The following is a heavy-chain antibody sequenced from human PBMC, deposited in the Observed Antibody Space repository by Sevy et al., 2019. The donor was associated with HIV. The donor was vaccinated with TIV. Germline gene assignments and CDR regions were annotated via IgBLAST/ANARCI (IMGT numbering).Heavy chain of an antibody. Sequence: GGSLRLSCAASGFTFSSYAMSWVRQAPGKGLEWVSAISGSGGSTYYADSVKGRFTISRDNSKNTRYLQMNSLRAEDTAVYYCAKVIKSPFLAAAGTICDYWGQGTLVTVSS. CDR1: GFTFSSYA. CDR3: AKVIKSPFLAAAGTICDY. D-gene: IGHD6-13*01. J-gene: IGHJ4*02. V-gene: IGHV3-23*01. CDR2: ISGSGGST.